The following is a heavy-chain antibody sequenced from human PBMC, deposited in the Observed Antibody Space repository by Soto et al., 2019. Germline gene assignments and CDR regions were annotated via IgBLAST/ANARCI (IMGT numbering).Heavy chain of an antibody. V-gene: IGHV2-5*02. CDR3: ARGLRYCSSTTCPNRFAP. CDR1: GFSLSMSGVG. D-gene: IGHD2-2*01. Sequence: QITLKESGPTLVKPTQTLTLTCTFSGFSLSMSGVGVGWIRQPPGKALEWLALIYWDDDKRYSPSLKSRLTIIKHTSKNRVVLTMTHMAPVDTATYYCARGLRYCSSTTCPNRFAPWGQATLVTASS. J-gene: IGHJ5*02. CDR2: IYWDDDK.